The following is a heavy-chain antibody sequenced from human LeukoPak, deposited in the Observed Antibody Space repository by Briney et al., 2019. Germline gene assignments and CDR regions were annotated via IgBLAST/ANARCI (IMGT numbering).Heavy chain of an antibody. V-gene: IGHV3-30*18. CDR1: GFTFSSYG. D-gene: IGHD5-18*01. CDR3: AKVRGYSYEN. CDR2: ISYDGSNK. Sequence: GRSLRLSCAASGFTFSSYGMHWVRQAPGKGLEWVAVISYDGSNKYYADSVKGRFTISRDNSKNTLYLQMNSQRAEDTAVYYCAKVRGYSYENWGQGTLVTVSS. J-gene: IGHJ4*02.